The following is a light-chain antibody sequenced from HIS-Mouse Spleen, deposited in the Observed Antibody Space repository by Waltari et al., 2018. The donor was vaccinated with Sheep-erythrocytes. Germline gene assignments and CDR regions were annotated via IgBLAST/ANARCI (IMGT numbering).Light chain of an antibody. CDR1: SSDVGGYNY. Sequence: QSALTQPRSVSGSPGQSVTIPCTGTSSDVGGYNYVSWYHQHPGKAPKLMFYDVSKRPSGVPDRFSGSKSGNTASLTISGLQAEDEADYYCCSYAGSYNHVFATGTKVTVL. V-gene: IGLV2-11*01. CDR2: DVS. CDR3: CSYAGSYNHV. J-gene: IGLJ1*01.